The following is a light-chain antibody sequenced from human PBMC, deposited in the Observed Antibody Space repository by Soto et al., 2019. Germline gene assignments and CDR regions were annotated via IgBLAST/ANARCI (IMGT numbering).Light chain of an antibody. Sequence: QSAPTQPASVSGSPGQSITISCTGTSSDVGGYNYVSWYQQHPGKAPNLMIYDVSNRPSGVSNRFSGSKSGNTASLTISGLQAEDEGDYYCSSYTSSSTLVVFGGGTKVTVL. V-gene: IGLV2-14*01. CDR2: DVS. J-gene: IGLJ2*01. CDR3: SSYTSSSTLVV. CDR1: SSDVGGYNY.